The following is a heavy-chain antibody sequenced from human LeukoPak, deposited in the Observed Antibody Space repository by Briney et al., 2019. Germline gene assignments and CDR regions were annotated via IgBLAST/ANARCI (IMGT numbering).Heavy chain of an antibody. J-gene: IGHJ4*02. CDR1: GASITSGGYS. CDR2: IYHTGAT. D-gene: IGHD3-9*01. CDR3: ARETPLRYFDP. V-gene: IGHV4-30-2*01. Sequence: SETLSLTCAVSGASITSGGYSWNWIRQPPGKGLEWIGFIYHTGATHYNPSLESRVTISLDGSKNQFSLNLSSATAADTAVYYCARETPLRYFDPWGQGTLVTVSS.